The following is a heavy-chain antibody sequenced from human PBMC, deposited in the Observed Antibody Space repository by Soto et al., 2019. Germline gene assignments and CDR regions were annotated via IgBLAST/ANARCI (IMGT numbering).Heavy chain of an antibody. D-gene: IGHD4-17*01. J-gene: IGHJ6*02. CDR2: IIPVFGTP. Sequence: QVQLVQSGAEVKKPGSSVKVSCKASGGSLSNYGISWVRQAPGQGLEWMGAIIPVFGTPNYAQKFQDRVTITPDESTTTVYMEVRSLTSEDTAVYYCAIGDATTLVVTTYYAMDVWGQGTRVTVSS. CDR3: AIGDATTLVVTTYYAMDV. CDR1: GGSLSNYG. V-gene: IGHV1-69*05.